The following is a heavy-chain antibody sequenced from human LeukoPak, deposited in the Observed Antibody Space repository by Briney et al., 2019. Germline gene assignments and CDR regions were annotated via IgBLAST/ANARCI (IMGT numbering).Heavy chain of an antibody. CDR2: IYYSGST. V-gene: IGHV4-59*12. Sequence: SETLSLTCTVSGGSISSYYWSWIRQPPGKGLEWIGYIYYSGSTNYNPSLKSRVTISVDTSKNQFSLKLSSVTAADTAVYYCARATVTTLVYWGQGTLVTVSS. CDR1: GGSISSYY. D-gene: IGHD4-17*01. CDR3: ARATVTTLVY. J-gene: IGHJ4*02.